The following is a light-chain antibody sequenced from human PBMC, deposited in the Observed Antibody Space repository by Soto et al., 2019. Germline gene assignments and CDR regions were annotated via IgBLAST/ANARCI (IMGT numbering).Light chain of an antibody. CDR2: GAS. V-gene: IGKV3-20*01. Sequence: DIVLTQSPGTLSLSPGETATLSCRASQSFSSTYLDWYQQRPGQAPRLLMYGASSRATVIPDRFSGSASGSDFTLPISRLEPEDFAVYYCQRYGGSPRTFGHGTKVEIK. J-gene: IGKJ1*01. CDR1: QSFSSTY. CDR3: QRYGGSPRT.